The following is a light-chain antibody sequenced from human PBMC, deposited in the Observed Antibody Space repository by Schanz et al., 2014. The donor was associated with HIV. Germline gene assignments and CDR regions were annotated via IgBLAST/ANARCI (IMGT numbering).Light chain of an antibody. CDR1: QSVSSN. CDR3: QHYSTSPIT. Sequence: EIVLTQSPATLSLSPGERATLSCRASQSVSSNLAWYQQRPGQAPRLLIYGASSRATGIPDRFSGSGSGTVFTLTISRLEPEDFAVFYCQHYSTSPITFGQGTRLEIK. J-gene: IGKJ5*01. CDR2: GAS. V-gene: IGKV3-20*01.